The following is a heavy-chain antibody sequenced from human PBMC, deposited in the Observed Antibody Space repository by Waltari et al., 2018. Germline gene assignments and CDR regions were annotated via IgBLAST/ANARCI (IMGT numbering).Heavy chain of an antibody. V-gene: IGHV4-38-2*01. J-gene: IGHJ4*02. Sequence: QVQLQESGPGLVKPSETLSLTCAVSGYSISSGYYWGWIRQPPGKGLEWIGRFYPSGSTYYNPSLKSRVTISVETSKNQFSLKLSSVTAADTAVYYCAIGIQLWPGGGYYFDYWGQGTLVTVSS. D-gene: IGHD5-18*01. CDR3: AIGIQLWPGGGYYFDY. CDR2: FYPSGST. CDR1: GYSISSGYY.